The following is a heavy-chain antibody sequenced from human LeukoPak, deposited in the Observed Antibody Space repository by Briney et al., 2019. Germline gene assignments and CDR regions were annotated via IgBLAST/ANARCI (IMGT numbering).Heavy chain of an antibody. Sequence: PSETLSLTCTVSGGSISSSSYYWGWIRQPPGKGLEWIGKIYYSGSTYYNSSLKSRVTISVDTSKNQFSLKLSSVTAADTAVCYRARDDPNKYYFDYWGQGTLVTVSS. CDR1: GGSISSSSYY. CDR3: ARDDPNKYYFDY. V-gene: IGHV4-39*02. CDR2: IYYSGST. J-gene: IGHJ4*02. D-gene: IGHD2/OR15-2a*01.